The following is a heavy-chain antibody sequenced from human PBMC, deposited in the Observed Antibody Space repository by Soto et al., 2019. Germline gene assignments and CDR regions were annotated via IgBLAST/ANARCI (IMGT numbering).Heavy chain of an antibody. CDR3: ARDKDRAQLGGNYYYIRDV. Sequence: QVQVVQSGAEVKKPGSSVKVSCKTSGGTFSTSAISWVRQAPGQGLEWMGGIMPIFRTADYAQRFQGRVPXTXDXAASTAYLELRSLTSEDTAIYYCARDKDRAQLGGNYYYIRDVWGQGPTVTVTS. CDR2: IMPIFRTA. CDR1: GGTFSTSA. J-gene: IGHJ6*02. V-gene: IGHV1-69*05. D-gene: IGHD3-3*02.